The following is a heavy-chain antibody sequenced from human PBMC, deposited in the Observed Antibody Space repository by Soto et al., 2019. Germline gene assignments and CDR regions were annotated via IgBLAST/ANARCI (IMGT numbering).Heavy chain of an antibody. CDR2: IKSKTDGGTT. CDR1: GFTFSNAW. J-gene: IGHJ3*02. CDR3: TTEMIVVDDAFDI. D-gene: IGHD3-22*01. V-gene: IGHV3-15*01. Sequence: GGSLRLSCAASGFTFSNAWMSWVRQAPGKGLEWVGRIKSKTDGGTTDYAAPVKGRFTISRDDSKNTLYLQMNSLKTEDTAVYYGTTEMIVVDDAFDIWGQGTMVTVSS.